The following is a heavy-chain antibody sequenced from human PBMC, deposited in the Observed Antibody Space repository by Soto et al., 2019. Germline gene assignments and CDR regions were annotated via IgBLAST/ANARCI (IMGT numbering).Heavy chain of an antibody. CDR3: ARDQGPWFGEFRDAFDI. Sequence: GASVKVSCKASGYTFTVYYMHWVRQAPGQGLEWMGWINPNSGGTNYAQKFQGWVTMTRDTSISTAYMELSRLRSDDTAVYYCARDQGPWFGEFRDAFDIWGEGTMVTVSS. D-gene: IGHD3-10*01. J-gene: IGHJ3*02. V-gene: IGHV1-2*04. CDR2: INPNSGGT. CDR1: GYTFTVYY.